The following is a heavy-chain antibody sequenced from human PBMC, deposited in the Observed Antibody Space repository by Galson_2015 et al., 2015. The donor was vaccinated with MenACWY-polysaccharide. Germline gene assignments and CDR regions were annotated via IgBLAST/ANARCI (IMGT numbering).Heavy chain of an antibody. CDR1: GFTFSTYT. CDR3: ARVAYSSRTFDS. D-gene: IGHD4-11*01. Sequence: SLRLSCAASGFTFSTYTMTWVRQAPGKGLEWVSSVGSGSGTIYYAESVKGRFTISRDNAQSSLYLQLNSLRDEDTAVYYCARVAYSSRTFDSWGQGTLVTVSS. CDR2: VGSGSGTI. J-gene: IGHJ4*02. V-gene: IGHV3-48*02.